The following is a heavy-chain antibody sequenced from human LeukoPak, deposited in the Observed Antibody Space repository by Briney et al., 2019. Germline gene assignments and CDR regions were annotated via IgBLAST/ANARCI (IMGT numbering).Heavy chain of an antibody. CDR1: GYSISSGYY. V-gene: IGHV4-38-2*02. CDR2: IYHSGST. CDR3: ARASLGSSGWYYFDY. J-gene: IGHJ4*02. Sequence: PSETLSLTCTVSGYSISSGYYWGWIRQPPGKGLEWIGSIYHSGSTYYNPSLKSRVTISVDTSKNQFSLKLSSVTAADTAVYYCARASLGSSGWYYFDYWGQGTLVTVSS. D-gene: IGHD6-19*01.